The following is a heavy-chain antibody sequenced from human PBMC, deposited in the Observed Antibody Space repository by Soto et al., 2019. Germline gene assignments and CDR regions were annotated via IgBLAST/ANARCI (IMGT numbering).Heavy chain of an antibody. V-gene: IGHV4-39*01. Sequence: PSETLSLTCIVSGDSISDTSYYWGWIRQPPGKGLEWIGSIHYSGSTHFNPSLKSRVTISVDTSKNEFSLSLSSVTAADTAVYYCARHLKAVAVARDYWGQGIPVTVSS. CDR1: GDSISDTSYY. D-gene: IGHD6-19*01. CDR3: ARHLKAVAVARDY. J-gene: IGHJ4*02. CDR2: IHYSGST.